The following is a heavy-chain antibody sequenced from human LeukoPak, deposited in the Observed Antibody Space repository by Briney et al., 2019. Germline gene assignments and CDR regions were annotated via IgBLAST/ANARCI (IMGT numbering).Heavy chain of an antibody. D-gene: IGHD6-19*01. CDR2: ISYDETNK. Sequence: GGSLRLSCAASGFTFRSSAMHWVRQAPGKGLEWVAVISYDETNKYYADSVKGRFTISRDNSKNTLYLQMDSLRAEDTAVYCCAKGGSGWYKYDCWGQGTLVSVSS. J-gene: IGHJ4*02. V-gene: IGHV3-30*04. CDR1: GFTFRSSA. CDR3: AKGGSGWYKYDC.